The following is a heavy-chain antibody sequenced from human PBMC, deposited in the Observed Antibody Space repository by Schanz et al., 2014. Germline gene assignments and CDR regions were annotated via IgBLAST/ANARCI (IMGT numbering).Heavy chain of an antibody. CDR3: AKDQGSYGSGSYSYFDY. Sequence: EVQLVESGGGLVQPGGSLRLSCAASGFIFSAYTMNWVRQAPGKGLEWVSAISGSGASTYYADSVKGRFTISRDNSKNTLYLQMNSLRAEDTAVYYCAKDQGSYGSGSYSYFDYWGQGTLATVSS. CDR1: GFIFSAYT. D-gene: IGHD3-10*01. V-gene: IGHV3-23*04. CDR2: ISGSGAST. J-gene: IGHJ4*02.